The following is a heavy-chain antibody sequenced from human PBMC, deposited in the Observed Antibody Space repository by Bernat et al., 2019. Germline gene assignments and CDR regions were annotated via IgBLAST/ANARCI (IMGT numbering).Heavy chain of an antibody. CDR3: ARDISVVPAAQDPFDY. J-gene: IGHJ4*02. CDR2: IWYDGSNK. CDR1: GFTFSSYG. D-gene: IGHD2-2*01. Sequence: QVQLVESGGGVVQPGRSLRLSCAASGFTFSSYGMHWVRRAPGKGLEWVAVIWYDGSNKYYADSVKGRFTISRDNSKNTLYLQMNSLRAEDTAVYYCARDISVVPAAQDPFDYWGQGTLVTVSS. V-gene: IGHV3-33*01.